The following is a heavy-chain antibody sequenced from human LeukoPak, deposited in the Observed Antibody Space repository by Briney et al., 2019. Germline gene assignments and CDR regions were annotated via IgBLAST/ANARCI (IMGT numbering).Heavy chain of an antibody. CDR3: AKDGNQWIQPLNY. CDR2: ISYDGSNK. CDR1: GFTFSSYG. J-gene: IGHJ4*02. D-gene: IGHD5-18*01. V-gene: IGHV3-30*18. Sequence: PGGSLRLSCAASGFTFSSYGMHWVRQAPGKGLEWVAVISYDGSNKYYADSVKGRFTISRDNSKNTLYLQMNSLRAEDTAVYYCAKDGNQWIQPLNYWGQGTLVTVSS.